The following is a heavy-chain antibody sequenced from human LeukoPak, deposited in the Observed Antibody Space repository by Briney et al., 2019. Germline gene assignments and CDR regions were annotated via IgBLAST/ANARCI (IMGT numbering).Heavy chain of an antibody. CDR2: INHSGST. V-gene: IGHV4-34*01. CDR1: GGSFSGYY. CDR3: ARVSGYKYYFDY. D-gene: IGHD3-22*01. Sequence: SETLSLTCAVYGGSFSGYYWSWIRQPPGKGLEWIGEINHSGSTNYNPSLKSRVTISVDTSKNQFSLKLSSVTAADTAVYYCARVSGYKYYFDYWGQRTLVTVSS. J-gene: IGHJ4*02.